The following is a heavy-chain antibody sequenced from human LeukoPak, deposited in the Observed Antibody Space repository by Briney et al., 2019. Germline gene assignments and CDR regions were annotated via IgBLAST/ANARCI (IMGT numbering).Heavy chain of an antibody. D-gene: IGHD6-19*01. Sequence: GGSLRLSCAASGFTFSSYDMHWVRQAPGKGLEWVSVIGTSGDTYYAGSVKGRFTISRENAKNSLYLQMNSLTAGDTAVYYCSRVGSSGWPNNFDSWGQGTLVTVSS. CDR1: GFTFSSYD. CDR2: IGTSGDT. V-gene: IGHV3-13*04. J-gene: IGHJ4*02. CDR3: SRVGSSGWPNNFDS.